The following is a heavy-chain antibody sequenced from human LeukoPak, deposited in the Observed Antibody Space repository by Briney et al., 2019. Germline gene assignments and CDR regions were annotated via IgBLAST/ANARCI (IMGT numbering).Heavy chain of an antibody. Sequence: SETLSLTCTVSGYSISSGYYWGWIRQPPGKGLEWIGSIYHSGSTYYNPSLKSRVTISVDTSKNQFSLKLSSVTAADTAVYYCVRERGSSWYGGLNWFDPWGQGTLVTVSS. V-gene: IGHV4-38-2*02. CDR3: VRERGSSWYGGLNWFDP. J-gene: IGHJ5*02. CDR1: GYSISSGYY. D-gene: IGHD6-13*01. CDR2: IYHSGST.